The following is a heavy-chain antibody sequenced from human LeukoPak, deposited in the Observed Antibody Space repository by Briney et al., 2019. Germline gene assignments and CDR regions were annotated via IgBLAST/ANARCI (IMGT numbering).Heavy chain of an antibody. Sequence: GGSLRLSCAASGFTFDDYAMHWVRQAPGKGLEWVSGISWNSGSIGYADSVKGRFTISRDNAKNSLYLQMNSLRAEDTALYYCAANVGPYGSSGYGSALFDYWGQGTLVTVSS. D-gene: IGHD3-22*01. V-gene: IGHV3-9*01. CDR1: GFTFDDYA. J-gene: IGHJ4*02. CDR3: AANVGPYGSSGYGSALFDY. CDR2: ISWNSGSI.